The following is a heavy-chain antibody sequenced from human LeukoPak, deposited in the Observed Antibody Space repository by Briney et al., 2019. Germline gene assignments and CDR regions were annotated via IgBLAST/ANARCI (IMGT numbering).Heavy chain of an antibody. CDR2: INHSGST. V-gene: IGHV4-34*01. J-gene: IGHJ6*03. CDR3: ARDGIADSSGYYYRDYYYYMDV. CDR1: GGSFSGYY. D-gene: IGHD3-22*01. Sequence: SETLSLTCAVYGGSFSGYYWSWIRQPPGKGLEWLGEINHSGSTNYNPSLKSRVTISVDTSKNQFSLKLSSVTAADTAVYYCARDGIADSSGYYYRDYYYYMDVWGKGTTVTVSS.